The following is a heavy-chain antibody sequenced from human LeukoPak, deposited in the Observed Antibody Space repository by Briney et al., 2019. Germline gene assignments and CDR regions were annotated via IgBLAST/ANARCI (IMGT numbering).Heavy chain of an antibody. CDR1: GYTFTGYY. CDR3: ARDSKYTGYDWRVSYYYGMDV. D-gene: IGHD5-12*01. J-gene: IGHJ6*02. CDR2: MNANSGGT. V-gene: IGHV1-2*02. Sequence: ASVKVSCKASGYTFTGYYLHWVRQAPGQGPEWMGWMNANSGGTDYAQKFQGRVTVTRDTSVSTTYMELTNLRSDDTAVYYCARDSKYTGYDWRVSYYYGMDVWGQGTTVTVAS.